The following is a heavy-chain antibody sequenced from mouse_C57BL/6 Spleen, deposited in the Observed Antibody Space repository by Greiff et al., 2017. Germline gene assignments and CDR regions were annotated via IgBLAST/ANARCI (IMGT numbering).Heavy chain of an antibody. CDR2: IYPGSGST. CDR3: ARWDDYDYYAMDY. D-gene: IGHD2-4*01. V-gene: IGHV1-55*01. J-gene: IGHJ4*01. CDR1: GYTFTSYW. Sequence: VKLQQPGAELVKPGASVKMSCKASGYTFTSYWITWVKQRPGQGLEWIGDIYPGSGSTNYNEKFKSKATLTVDTSSSTAYMQLSSLTSEDSAVYYCARWDDYDYYAMDYWGQGTSVTVSS.